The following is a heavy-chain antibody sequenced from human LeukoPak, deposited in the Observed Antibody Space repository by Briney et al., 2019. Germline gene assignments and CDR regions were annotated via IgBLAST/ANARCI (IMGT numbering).Heavy chain of an antibody. D-gene: IGHD5-18*01. CDR3: ARVTAMVLKYFYYMDV. CDR1: GLTVSSNY. J-gene: IGHJ6*03. V-gene: IGHV3-66*02. CDR2: IYSGGST. Sequence: PGGCLRLSCAASGLTVSSNYMSWVRQAPGKGLEWVSVIYSGGSTYYADSVKGRFTISRDNSKNTLYLQMNSLRAEHTAVYYCARVTAMVLKYFYYMDVWGKGTTVTVSS.